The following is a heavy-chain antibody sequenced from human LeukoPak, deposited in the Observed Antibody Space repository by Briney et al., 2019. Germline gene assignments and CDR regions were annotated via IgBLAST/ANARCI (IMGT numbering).Heavy chain of an antibody. V-gene: IGHV1-18*01. CDR2: ISAYNGNT. CDR1: GYTSTSYG. CDR3: ARDRHYEWELLRDAFDI. D-gene: IGHD1-26*01. J-gene: IGHJ3*02. Sequence: ASVKVSCKASGYTSTSYGISWVRQAPGQGLEWMGWISAYNGNTNYAQKLQGRVTMTTDTSTSTAYMELRSLRSDDTAVYYCARDRHYEWELLRDAFDIWGQGTMVTVSS.